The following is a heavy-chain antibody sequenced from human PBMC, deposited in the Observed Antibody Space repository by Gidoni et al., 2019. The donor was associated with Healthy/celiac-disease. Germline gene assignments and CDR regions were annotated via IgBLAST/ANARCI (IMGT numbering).Heavy chain of an antibody. CDR1: GFPFRSYG. D-gene: IGHD6-19*01. CDR2: IWYDGSNK. CDR3: ARDYYDGSSGWYDGMDV. J-gene: IGHJ6*02. Sequence: QVQLVESGGGVVQPGRSLRLSCAASGFPFRSYGMHWVRQAPGKGLEWVAVIWYDGSNKYYADSVKGRFTISRDNSKNTLYLQMNSLRAEDTAVYYCARDYYDGSSGWYDGMDVWGQGTTVTVSS. V-gene: IGHV3-33*01.